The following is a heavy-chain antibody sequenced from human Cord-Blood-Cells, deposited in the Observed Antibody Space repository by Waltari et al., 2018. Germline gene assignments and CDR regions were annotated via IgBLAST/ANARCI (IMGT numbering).Heavy chain of an antibody. D-gene: IGHD5-12*01. V-gene: IGHV4-31*03. CDR2: IYYSGRT. CDR1: GGSISSGGYS. CDR3: ARSGVGYSGYDFWFDP. Sequence: QVQLQESGPGLVKPSQTLSLTCTVSGGSISSGGYSWSWTRPPPGKGLVWIGYIYYSGRTYYNPSLKSRVTISVDTSKNQFSLKLSSVTAADTAVYYCARSGVGYSGYDFWFDPWGQGTLVTVSS. J-gene: IGHJ5*02.